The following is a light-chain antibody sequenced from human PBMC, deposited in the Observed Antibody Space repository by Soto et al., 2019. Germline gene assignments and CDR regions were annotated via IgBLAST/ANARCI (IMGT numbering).Light chain of an antibody. CDR3: QQGTASALT. J-gene: IGKJ4*01. Sequence: DIQMTQSPSSLSASVGDRVTITCRASQPIGNYLNWYQQTPGNAPKLLIYTASTLLGEVPSRFSGSGSGTDFTLTIDSLQPEDFATYYCQQGTASALTFGQGTKLEIK. V-gene: IGKV1-39*01. CDR1: QPIGNY. CDR2: TAS.